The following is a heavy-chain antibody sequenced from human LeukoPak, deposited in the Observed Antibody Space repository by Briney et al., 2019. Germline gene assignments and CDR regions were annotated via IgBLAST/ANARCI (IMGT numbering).Heavy chain of an antibody. CDR2: INHSGRT. J-gene: IGHJ4*02. V-gene: IGHV4-34*01. CDR3: ARDPTTVVTTPYYFDD. Sequence: SEPLPLTCAVSGGSIIGYYWNWISQPPGKGLEWIGEINHSGRTNYNPSLKSRVTISVDTSKNQFSLRLRSVTAADTAVYYCARDPTTVVTTPYYFDDWGQGTLVTVSS. D-gene: IGHD4-23*01. CDR1: GGSIIGYY.